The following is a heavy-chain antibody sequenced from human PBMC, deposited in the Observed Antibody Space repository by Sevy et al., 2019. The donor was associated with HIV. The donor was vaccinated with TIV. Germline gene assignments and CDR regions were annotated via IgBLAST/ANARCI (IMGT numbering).Heavy chain of an antibody. J-gene: IGHJ6*02. D-gene: IGHD6-13*01. CDR2: IWYDGSNK. Sequence: GGSLRLSCAASGFTFSSYGMHWVRQAPGKGLEWVAVIWYDGSNKYYADSVKGRFTISRDNSKNTLYLQMNSLRAEDTAVYYCAKDHRYSTPAYYGMDVWGQGTTVTVSS. V-gene: IGHV3-30*02. CDR3: AKDHRYSTPAYYGMDV. CDR1: GFTFSSYG.